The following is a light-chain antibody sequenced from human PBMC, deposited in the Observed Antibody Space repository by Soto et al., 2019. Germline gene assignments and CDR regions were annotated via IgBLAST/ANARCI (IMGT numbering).Light chain of an antibody. CDR3: QHRSIWPVS. CDR1: HRVSSY. V-gene: IGKV3-11*01. J-gene: IGKJ5*01. Sequence: EIVLTQSPDTLSLSPGERATLSCRASHRVSSYLAWYQQTPGQAPRLLMYDASTSATGIPARFSGSGSGKDFTLTISSLEPEDFAVYYCQHRSIWPVSFGQGTRLEIK. CDR2: DAS.